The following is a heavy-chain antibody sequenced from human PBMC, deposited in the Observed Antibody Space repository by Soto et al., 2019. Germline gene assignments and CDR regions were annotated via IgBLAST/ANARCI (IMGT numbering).Heavy chain of an antibody. CDR2: IYYSGST. Sequence: QLQLQESGPGLVKPSETLSLTCTVSGGSISSSSYYWGWIRQPPGKGLEWIGRIYYSGSTYYNPSLKSRVTISVDTSNNQFSLKLSSVTAADTAVYYCASHKYYYDSSGDDAFDIWGQGTMVTVSS. CDR1: GGSISSSSYY. J-gene: IGHJ3*02. D-gene: IGHD3-22*01. CDR3: ASHKYYYDSSGDDAFDI. V-gene: IGHV4-39*01.